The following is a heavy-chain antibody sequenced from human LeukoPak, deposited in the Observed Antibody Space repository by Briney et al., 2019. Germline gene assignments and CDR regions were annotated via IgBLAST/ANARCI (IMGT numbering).Heavy chain of an antibody. Sequence: GASVKVSCKASGYTFTGYYMHWVRQAPGQGLEWMGWINPNSGGTNYAQKFQGRVTMTRDTSISTAYMELSRLRSDDTAVYYCARGPYRSGGSCYPNYYYYYMDVWGKGTTVTVSS. D-gene: IGHD2-15*01. CDR2: INPNSGGT. V-gene: IGHV1-2*02. CDR3: ARGPYRSGGSCYPNYYYYYMDV. J-gene: IGHJ6*03. CDR1: GYTFTGYY.